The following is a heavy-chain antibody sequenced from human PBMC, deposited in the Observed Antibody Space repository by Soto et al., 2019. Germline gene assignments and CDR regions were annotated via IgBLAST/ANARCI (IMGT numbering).Heavy chain of an antibody. D-gene: IGHD1-26*01. CDR2: IWYDGSNK. Sequence: GGSLRLSCAASGSTFSSYGMHWVRPAPGKGLEWVAVIWYDGSNKYYADSVKGRFTISRDNSKNTLYLQMNSLRAEDTAVYYCARVSGYDYYGMDVWGQGTTVTVSS. J-gene: IGHJ6*02. CDR1: GSTFSSYG. V-gene: IGHV3-33*01. CDR3: ARVSGYDYYGMDV.